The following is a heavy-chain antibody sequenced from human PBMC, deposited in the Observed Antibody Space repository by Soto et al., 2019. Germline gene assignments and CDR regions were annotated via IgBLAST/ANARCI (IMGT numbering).Heavy chain of an antibody. D-gene: IGHD6-19*01. J-gene: IGHJ4*02. Sequence: PGGSLRLSCAASGFTFSSYWMSWVRQAPGKGLEWVANIKQDGSEKYYVDSVKGRFTISRDNAKNSLYLQMNSLRAEDTAVYYCARIPLQGDIAVAGTGLRGSFYWGQGTLVTVSS. V-gene: IGHV3-7*01. CDR2: IKQDGSEK. CDR3: ARIPLQGDIAVAGTGLRGSFY. CDR1: GFTFSSYW.